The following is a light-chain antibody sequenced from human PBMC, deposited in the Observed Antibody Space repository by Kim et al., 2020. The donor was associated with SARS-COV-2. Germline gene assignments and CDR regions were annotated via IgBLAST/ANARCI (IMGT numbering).Light chain of an antibody. CDR3: NSRDSSGNHYV. Sequence: SELTQDPAVSVALGQTVRITCQGDSLRSYYASWYQQKPGQAPVLVIYGKNNRPSGIPDRFSGSSSGNTASLTITGAQAEDEADYYCNSRDSSGNHYVFG. CDR1: SLRSYY. V-gene: IGLV3-19*01. J-gene: IGLJ1*01. CDR2: GKN.